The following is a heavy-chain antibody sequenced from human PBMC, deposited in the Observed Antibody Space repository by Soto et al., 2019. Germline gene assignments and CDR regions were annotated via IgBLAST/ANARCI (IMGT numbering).Heavy chain of an antibody. J-gene: IGHJ2*01. Sequence: QVQLQESGPGPVKPSGTLSLTCAVSSGSISTNNWWSWVRQPPGKGLEWIGEIHHSGTTNYNPSLESRVTRSVDKSKNQFSLKLNPVTAADTSVDYCATGGSYGSSTGCFYWYLDLWGRGTLVSVSS. V-gene: IGHV4-4*02. CDR3: ATGGSYGSSTGCFYWYLDL. CDR1: SGSISTNNW. CDR2: IHHSGTT. D-gene: IGHD2-2*01.